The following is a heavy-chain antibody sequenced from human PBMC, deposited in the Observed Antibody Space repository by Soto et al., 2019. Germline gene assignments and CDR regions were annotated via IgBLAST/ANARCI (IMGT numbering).Heavy chain of an antibody. CDR3: AIEPLLSGWYYFDS. CDR1: GFTFSHYA. Sequence: EVQLLESGGGLIQPGGSLRLSCAASGFTFSHYAMTWVRQAPGKGLEWVSAVSHDDTNTYYADSVKGRFTSSRDNSKNTLFLQMNRLTAEDTAVYYCAIEPLLSGWYYFDSWGQGTLVTVSS. V-gene: IGHV3-23*01. CDR2: VSHDDTNT. J-gene: IGHJ4*02. D-gene: IGHD6-19*01.